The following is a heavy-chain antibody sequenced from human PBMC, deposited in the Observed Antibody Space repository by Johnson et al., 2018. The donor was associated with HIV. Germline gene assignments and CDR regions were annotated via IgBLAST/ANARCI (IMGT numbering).Heavy chain of an antibody. D-gene: IGHD6-19*01. CDR2: IWYDGSND. CDR1: GFRFRSYV. V-gene: IGHV3-33*01. J-gene: IGHJ3*02. CDR3: AGQVRAFDI. Sequence: QVQLVESGGGVVQPGRSLRLSCAASGFRFRSYVMHWVRQAPGKGLEWVAAIWYDGSNDYYADSVKVRFTLSRANSKNTVFLQMNRLRAEDTAVYYCAGQVRAFDIWGQGTMVTVSS.